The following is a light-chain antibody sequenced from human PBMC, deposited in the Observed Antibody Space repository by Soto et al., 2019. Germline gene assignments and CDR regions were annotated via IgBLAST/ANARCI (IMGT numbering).Light chain of an antibody. J-gene: IGLJ1*01. Sequence: QSVLTQPASVSGSPGQSITISCSGTSSDVGSYNYVAWYQQFSGKTPKLMIFDVTKRPSGVPDRFSGSKSGNTASLTISGLQAEDEADYYCCSYATTHTFFVFGTGTKVTVL. V-gene: IGLV2-11*01. CDR3: CSYATTHTFFV. CDR2: DVT. CDR1: SSDVGSYNY.